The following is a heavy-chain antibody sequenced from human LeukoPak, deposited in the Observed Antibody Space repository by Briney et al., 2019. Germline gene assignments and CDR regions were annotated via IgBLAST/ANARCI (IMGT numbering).Heavy chain of an antibody. CDR1: GGSISSYY. CDR2: IYYSGST. Sequence: TTSETLSLTCTVSGGSISSYYWSWIRQPPGKGLEWIGYIYYSGSTNYNPSLKSRVTISVDTSKNQFSLKLSSVTAADTAVYYCARDYYDSGGSIRFDYWGQGTLVTVSS. CDR3: ARDYYDSGGSIRFDY. J-gene: IGHJ4*02. V-gene: IGHV4-59*01. D-gene: IGHD3-22*01.